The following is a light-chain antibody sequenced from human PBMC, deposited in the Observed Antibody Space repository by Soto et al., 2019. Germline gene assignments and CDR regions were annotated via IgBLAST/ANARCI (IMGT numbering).Light chain of an antibody. Sequence: QSVLTQPPSASATPEQRVTISCSGSTSNIEKFYVYWYQQLPGTAPKLLVYRDNQRPSGVPDRFSGSKSGTSASLAISGLRSDDEADYYCAAWDDSLRGVVFGGGTKVTVL. V-gene: IGLV1-47*01. CDR3: AAWDDSLRGVV. J-gene: IGLJ2*01. CDR1: TSNIEKFY. CDR2: RDN.